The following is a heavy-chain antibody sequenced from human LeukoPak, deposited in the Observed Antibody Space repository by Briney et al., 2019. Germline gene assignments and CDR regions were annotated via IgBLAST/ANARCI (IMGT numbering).Heavy chain of an antibody. J-gene: IGHJ5*02. D-gene: IGHD5-18*01. CDR1: GFTFRSYG. CDR3: AKPPVDTAMALNWFDH. V-gene: IGHV3-30*02. Sequence: GGSLRLSCAESGFTFRSYGMHWVRQAPGKGLEWVAFIRYDGSNKYYADSVKGRFTISRDNSKNTLYLQMNSLRAEDTAVYYCAKPPVDTAMALNWFDHWGQGTLVTVSS. CDR2: IRYDGSNK.